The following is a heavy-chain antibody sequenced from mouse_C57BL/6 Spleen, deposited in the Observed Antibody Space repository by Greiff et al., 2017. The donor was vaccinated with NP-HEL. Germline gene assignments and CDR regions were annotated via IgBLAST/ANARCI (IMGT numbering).Heavy chain of an antibody. CDR2: IDPSDSYT. CDR3: ATVVEGYAMDY. Sequence: QVQLQQPGAELVKPGASVKLSCKASGYTFTSYWMQWVKQRPGQGLEWIGEIDPSDSYTNYNQKFKGKATLTVDTSSSTAYMQLSSLTSEDSAVYDCATVVEGYAMDYWGQGTSVTVSS. V-gene: IGHV1-50*01. J-gene: IGHJ4*01. CDR1: GYTFTSYW. D-gene: IGHD1-1*01.